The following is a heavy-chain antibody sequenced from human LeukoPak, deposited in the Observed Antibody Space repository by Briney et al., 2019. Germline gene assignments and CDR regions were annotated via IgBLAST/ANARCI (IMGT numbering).Heavy chain of an antibody. CDR2: INTDGSST. J-gene: IGHJ3*02. D-gene: IGHD3-22*01. CDR1: GITFTSYA. V-gene: IGHV3-74*01. Sequence: GGSLRLSCAASGITFTSYAMSWVRQAPGKGLVWVSLINTDGSSTSYADSVKGRFTISRDNAKNTLYLQMNSLRAEDTAVYYCARDQYYYARSGYSYDAFDILGQGTMVTVSS. CDR3: ARDQYYYARSGYSYDAFDI.